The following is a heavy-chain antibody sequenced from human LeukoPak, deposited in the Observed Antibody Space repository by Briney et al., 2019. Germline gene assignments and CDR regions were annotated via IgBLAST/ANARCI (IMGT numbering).Heavy chain of an antibody. Sequence: ASVKVSCEASGGTFSSYAISWVRQAPGQGLEWMGGIIPIFGTANYAQKFQGRVTITADESTSTAYMELSSLRSEDTAVYYCARDCGVCGAPGRYYGMDVWGQGTTVTVSS. V-gene: IGHV1-69*13. J-gene: IGHJ6*02. CDR3: ARDCGVCGAPGRYYGMDV. CDR2: IIPIFGTA. D-gene: IGHD2-8*01. CDR1: GGTFSSYA.